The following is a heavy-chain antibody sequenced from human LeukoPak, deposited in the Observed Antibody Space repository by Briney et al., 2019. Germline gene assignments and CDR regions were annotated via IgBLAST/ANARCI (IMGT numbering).Heavy chain of an antibody. D-gene: IGHD3-22*01. CDR1: GFTFSSYE. CDR2: IYYSGST. J-gene: IGHJ6*03. V-gene: IGHV4-39*01. CDR3: ARSRITMIVGRRGPTDYYYMDV. Sequence: PGGSLRLSCAASGFTFSSYEMNWVRQPPGKGLEWIGSIYYSGSTYYNPSLKSRVTISVDTSKNQFSLKVRSVTAADTAVYYCARSRITMIVGRRGPTDYYYMDVWGKGTTVTISS.